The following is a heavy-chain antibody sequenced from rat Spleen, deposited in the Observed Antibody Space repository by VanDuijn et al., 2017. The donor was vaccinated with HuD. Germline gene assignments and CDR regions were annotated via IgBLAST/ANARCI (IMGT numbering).Heavy chain of an antibody. Sequence: QVQLKESGPGLVQPSQTLSLTCTVSGFSLTSYNVHWLRQSAGKGLEWMGVIWIGGNTAYNSLLKSRLSISSDTSKSQVFLKMNSLQTEDTATYYCARDRTGPFDYWGQGVMVTVSS. CDR1: GFSLTSYN. J-gene: IGHJ2*01. CDR3: ARDRTGPFDY. V-gene: IGHV2-30*01. D-gene: IGHD4-2*01. CDR2: IWIGGNT.